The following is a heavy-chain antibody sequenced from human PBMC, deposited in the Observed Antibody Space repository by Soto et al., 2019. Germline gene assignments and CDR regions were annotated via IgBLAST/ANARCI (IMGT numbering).Heavy chain of an antibody. Sequence: QVQLQQWGARLLKPSETLSLTCAVYGGSFSGYYWSWIRQPPGKGLEWIGEINHSGSTNYNPSLKSRVTISVDTSKNQFSLKLSSVTAADTAVYYCARAVGYSGYDTDYWGQGTLVTLSS. D-gene: IGHD5-12*01. CDR3: ARAVGYSGYDTDY. J-gene: IGHJ4*02. V-gene: IGHV4-34*01. CDR1: GGSFSGYY. CDR2: INHSGST.